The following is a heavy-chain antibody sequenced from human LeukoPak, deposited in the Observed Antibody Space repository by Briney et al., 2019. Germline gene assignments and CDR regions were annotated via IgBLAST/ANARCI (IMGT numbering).Heavy chain of an antibody. CDR3: ASRRLQLLRYFDWLNGYFDY. V-gene: IGHV4-39*01. D-gene: IGHD3-9*01. Sequence: SETLSLTCTVSGGSISSRSYYWGWIRQPPGKGLEWIGSIYYSGSTYYNPPLQSRVTISVDTSKNQFSLKLNSVTAADTAVYYCASRRLQLLRYFDWLNGYFDYWGQGTLVTVSS. CDR2: IYYSGST. J-gene: IGHJ4*02. CDR1: GGSISSRSYY.